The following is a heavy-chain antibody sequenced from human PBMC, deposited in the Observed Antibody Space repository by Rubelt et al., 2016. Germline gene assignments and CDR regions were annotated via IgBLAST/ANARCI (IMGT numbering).Heavy chain of an antibody. D-gene: IGHD1-26*01. Sequence: QVQLQESGPGLVKPSETLSLTCTVSGGSMSSYYWGWIRQSPGKGLEWIGNIYYTGSTYYNPSLESRITISVDTSKNQFSLKLSSVTAADTAVYYCARDRGGSYYVVDWWGQGTLVAVSS. V-gene: IGHV4-59*01. CDR2: IYYTGST. J-gene: IGHJ4*02. CDR1: GGSMSSYY. CDR3: ARDRGGSYYVVDW.